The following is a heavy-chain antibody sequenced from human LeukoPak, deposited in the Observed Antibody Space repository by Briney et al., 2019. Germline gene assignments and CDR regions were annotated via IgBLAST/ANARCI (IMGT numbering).Heavy chain of an antibody. Sequence: GGSLRLSCAASGFTFSSYAMHWVRQAPGKGLEWVAVISYDGSNKYYADPVKGRFTISRDNSKNTLFMQMNSLRAEDTAVYYCAKLVASPSTYYYDDSGYSDAFDFWGQGTMVTVSS. CDR2: ISYDGSNK. V-gene: IGHV3-30-3*01. CDR3: AKLVASPSTYYYDDSGYSDAFDF. D-gene: IGHD3-22*01. CDR1: GFTFSSYA. J-gene: IGHJ3*01.